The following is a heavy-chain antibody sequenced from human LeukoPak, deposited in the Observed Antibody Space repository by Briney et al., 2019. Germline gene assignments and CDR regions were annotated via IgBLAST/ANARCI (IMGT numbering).Heavy chain of an antibody. CDR3: ARDGIVYYDSSGPMGVYFYY. Sequence: GGSLRLSCAASGFTFSSYSMRWVRQAPGKGLEWMAVIYYDGSNNYYADSVKGRFTISRDNSKNTLYLQMNSLTAEATAVYYCARDGIVYYDSSGPMGVYFYYWGQGILVTVSS. D-gene: IGHD3-22*01. V-gene: IGHV3-30*01. CDR2: IYYDGSNN. J-gene: IGHJ4*02. CDR1: GFTFSSYS.